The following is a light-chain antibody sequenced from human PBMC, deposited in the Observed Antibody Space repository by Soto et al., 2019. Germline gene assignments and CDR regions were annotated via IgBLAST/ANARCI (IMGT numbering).Light chain of an antibody. Sequence: QSALTQPASVSGSPGQSITISCTGTSSDVGAYNYVSWYQQHPGKAPKLMIYDVNIRPSGVSNRFSGSKSGNTASLTISGIQAEDEADYYCTSWPTSTTLKFGGGTKLTVL. CDR2: DVN. CDR1: SSDVGAYNY. J-gene: IGLJ2*01. CDR3: TSWPTSTTLK. V-gene: IGLV2-14*01.